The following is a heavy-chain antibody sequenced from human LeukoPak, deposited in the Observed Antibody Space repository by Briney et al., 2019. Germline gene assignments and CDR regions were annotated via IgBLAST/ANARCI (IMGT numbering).Heavy chain of an antibody. CDR2: IIPIFGTA. CDR3: ARVVGPDYYDSSGYYFQAFDI. D-gene: IGHD3-22*01. CDR1: GGTFSSYA. Sequence: ASVKVSCKASGGTFSSYAISWVRQAPGQGLEWMGGIIPIFGTANYAQKFQGRVTITADESTSTAYMELSSLRSEDTAVYYCARVVGPDYYDSSGYYFQAFDIWGRGTMVTVSS. J-gene: IGHJ3*02. V-gene: IGHV1-69*13.